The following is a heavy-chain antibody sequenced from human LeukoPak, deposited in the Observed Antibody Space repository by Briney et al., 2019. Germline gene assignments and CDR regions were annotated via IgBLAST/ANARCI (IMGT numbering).Heavy chain of an antibody. Sequence: GGSLRLSCAASGFTFSSYAMHWVRQAPGKGLEWVAVISYDGSNKYYADSVKGRFTISRDNSKNTLYLQMNSLRAEDTAVYYCASPPDYGDYEPWGQGTLVTVSS. D-gene: IGHD4-17*01. CDR2: ISYDGSNK. J-gene: IGHJ5*02. CDR1: GFTFSSYA. V-gene: IGHV3-30*04. CDR3: ASPPDYGDYEP.